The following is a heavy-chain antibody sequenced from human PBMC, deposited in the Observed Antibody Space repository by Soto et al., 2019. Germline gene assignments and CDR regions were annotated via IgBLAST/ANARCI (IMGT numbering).Heavy chain of an antibody. CDR2: IIPIFGTA. V-gene: IGHV1-69*13. Sequence: SVKVSCKASGGTFSSYAISWVRQAPGQGLEWMGGIIPIFGTANYAQKFQGRVTITADESTSTAYMELSSLRSEDTAVYYCARDVVVVAATFAALDIWGQGTIVTVSS. J-gene: IGHJ3*02. D-gene: IGHD2-15*01. CDR3: ARDVVVVAATFAALDI. CDR1: GGTFSSYA.